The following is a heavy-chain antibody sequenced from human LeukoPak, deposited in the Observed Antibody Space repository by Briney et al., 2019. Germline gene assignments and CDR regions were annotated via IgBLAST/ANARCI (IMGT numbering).Heavy chain of an antibody. D-gene: IGHD2-2*01. J-gene: IGHJ2*01. CDR1: GFTFDDYA. V-gene: IGHV3-9*03. CDR2: ISWNSGSI. CDR3: AKEGYCSSTICHLGFDL. Sequence: GGSLRLSCAASGFTFDDYAMHWVRQAPGKGLEWVSGISWNSGSIGYADSVKGRFTISRDNAKNSLYLQMNSLRAEDMALYYCAKEGYCSSTICHLGFDLWGRGTLVTVSS.